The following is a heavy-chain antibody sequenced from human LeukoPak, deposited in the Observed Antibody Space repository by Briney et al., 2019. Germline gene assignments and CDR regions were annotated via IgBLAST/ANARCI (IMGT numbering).Heavy chain of an antibody. J-gene: IGHJ4*02. CDR2: IYYSGST. Sequence: SETLSLTCTVSGGSISSSSYYWGWIRQPPGKGLEWIGSIYYSGSTYYNPSLKSRVTISVDTSKNQFSLKLSSVTAADTAVYYCARDPSSSSSQHLYYFDYWGQGTLVTVSS. CDR1: GGSISSSSYY. D-gene: IGHD6-6*01. CDR3: ARDPSSSSSQHLYYFDY. V-gene: IGHV4-39*07.